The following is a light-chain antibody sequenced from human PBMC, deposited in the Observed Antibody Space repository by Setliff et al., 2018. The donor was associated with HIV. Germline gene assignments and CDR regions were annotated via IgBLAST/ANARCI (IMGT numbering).Light chain of an antibody. CDR3: AAWDDSLRGFYV. CDR1: SSDVGGYNY. CDR2: RNN. Sequence: QSALTQPASVSGSPGQSITISCTGTSSDVGGYNYVSWYQQLPGTAPKLLIYRNNQRPSGVPDRFSGSKSGTSASLAISGLRSEDEADYYCAAWDDSLRGFYVFGTVTKGTVL. V-gene: IGLV1-47*01. J-gene: IGLJ1*01.